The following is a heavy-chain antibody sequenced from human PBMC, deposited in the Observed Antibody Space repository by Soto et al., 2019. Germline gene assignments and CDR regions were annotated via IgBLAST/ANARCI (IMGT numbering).Heavy chain of an antibody. CDR3: ARFSTWWVIAAAAHYGMDF. V-gene: IGHV5-51*01. J-gene: IGHJ6*02. CDR2: IYPGDSDT. CDR1: GYSSTSYW. D-gene: IGHD6-13*01. Sequence: ESLKSSCKGSGYSSTSYWIGWVRQMPGKGLEWMGIIYPGDSDTRYSPSLQGQVTISADKSISTAYLQWSSLKASDTAMYYCARFSTWWVIAAAAHYGMDFRGQATTLTVSS.